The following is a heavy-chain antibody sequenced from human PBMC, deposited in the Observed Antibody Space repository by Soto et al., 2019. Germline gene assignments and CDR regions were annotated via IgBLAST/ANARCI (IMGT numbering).Heavy chain of an antibody. D-gene: IGHD2-2*01. Sequence: QVQLQESGPGLVKPSQTLSLTCTVSGGSISSGGYYWSWIRQHPGKGLEWIGYIYYSGSTYYNPSLNSRVTISVDTSKNQFSLKLSSVTAADTAVYYCARGGYCSSTSCRLNWFDPWGQGTLVTVSS. J-gene: IGHJ5*02. V-gene: IGHV4-31*03. CDR3: ARGGYCSSTSCRLNWFDP. CDR2: IYYSGST. CDR1: GGSISSGGYY.